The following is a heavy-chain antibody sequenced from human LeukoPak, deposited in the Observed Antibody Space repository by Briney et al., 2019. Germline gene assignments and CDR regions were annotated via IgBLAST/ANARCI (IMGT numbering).Heavy chain of an antibody. CDR1: GFAFNNYA. D-gene: IGHD6-19*01. Sequence: GGSLRLSCTASGFAFNNYALSWVRQAPGTGLEWVSAISGSGANTYYADSVKGRFTISKDNSNNTLYLQINSLRAEDTALYYCTKVMYSSGWSDAFDVWGQGTKVTVSS. V-gene: IGHV3-23*01. CDR3: TKVMYSSGWSDAFDV. CDR2: ISGSGANT. J-gene: IGHJ3*01.